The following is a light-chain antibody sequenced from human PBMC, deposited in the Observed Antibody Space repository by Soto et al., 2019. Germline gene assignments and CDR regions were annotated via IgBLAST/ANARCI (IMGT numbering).Light chain of an antibody. CDR3: QQYNRLPLT. CDR2: AAS. V-gene: IGKV3-15*01. Sequence: QPPSTHPVSTCERASLFCWASHCVSSSLAWYQQRPGQAPSLLIYAASTRASGVPRRFSGSRSGTEFTLTIRSLQSDDFAVYYCQQYNRLPLTFGRGTKVDI. CDR1: HCVSSS. J-gene: IGKJ1*01.